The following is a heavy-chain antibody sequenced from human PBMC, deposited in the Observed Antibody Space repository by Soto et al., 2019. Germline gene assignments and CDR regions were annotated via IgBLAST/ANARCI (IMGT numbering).Heavy chain of an antibody. CDR2: IHYSGST. D-gene: IGHD3-3*01. V-gene: IGHV4-59*01. Sequence: SETLSLTCTVSGGSIRSYFWSWIRQSPGKGLEWIGYIHYSGSTNYNPSLQSRVTVSVDTSKNQFSLKLSSVTAADTAVYYCTTGPPDDGENFGEAVDYGGQGVQVTVSS. CDR3: TTGPPDDGENFGEAVDY. J-gene: IGHJ4*02. CDR1: GGSIRSYF.